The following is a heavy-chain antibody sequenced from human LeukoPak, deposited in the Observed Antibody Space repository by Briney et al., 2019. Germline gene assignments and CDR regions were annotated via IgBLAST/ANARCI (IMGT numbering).Heavy chain of an antibody. D-gene: IGHD6-13*01. CDR1: GFTSSSHA. Sequence: GGSLRPSCAASGFTSSSHAMNWVRQAPGKGLEWVSYISISSSSVYYADSVKGRFTISRDNAKNSLYLQMNSLRAEDTAIYYCARDNLAAAGDDNFDIWGQGTMVTVSS. J-gene: IGHJ3*02. CDR2: ISISSSSV. V-gene: IGHV3-48*04. CDR3: ARDNLAAAGDDNFDI.